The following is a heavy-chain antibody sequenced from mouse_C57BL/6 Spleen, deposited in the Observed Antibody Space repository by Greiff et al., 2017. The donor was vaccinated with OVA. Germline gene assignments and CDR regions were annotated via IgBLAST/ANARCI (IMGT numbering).Heavy chain of an antibody. V-gene: IGHV1-59*01. CDR1: GYTFTSYW. CDR3: ARGGTAYFDY. D-gene: IGHD4-1*01. CDR2: IDPSDSYT. J-gene: IGHJ2*01. Sequence: VQLQQPGAELVRPGTSVKLSCKASGYTFTSYWMHWVKQRPGQGLEWIGVIDPSDSYTNYNQKFKGKATLTVDTSSSTAYMQLSSLTSEDSAVYYCARGGTAYFDYWGQGTTLTVSS.